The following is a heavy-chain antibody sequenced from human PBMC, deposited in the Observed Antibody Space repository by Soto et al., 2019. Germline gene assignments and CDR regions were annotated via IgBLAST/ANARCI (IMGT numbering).Heavy chain of an antibody. CDR1: GFTVSSSY. CDR2: FYSGGKT. D-gene: IGHD2-15*01. J-gene: IGHJ6*04. V-gene: IGHV3-53*04. CDR3: ARAGQYCTTGTCYPASMGV. Sequence: EVQLVESGGGLVQPGGSLRLSCSASGFTVSSSYINWFRQAPGKGLEWVSTFYSGGKTYYADSVQGRFTISRHSSENTLYLQMNSLRSEDTAVYYCARAGQYCTTGTCYPASMGVWGEGTTVTVSS.